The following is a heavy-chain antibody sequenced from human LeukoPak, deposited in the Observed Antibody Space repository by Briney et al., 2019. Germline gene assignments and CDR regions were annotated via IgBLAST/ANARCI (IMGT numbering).Heavy chain of an antibody. J-gene: IGHJ4*02. Sequence: GGSLRLSCAASGFTFSSYAMHWVRQAPGKGLEWVAAISYDGSNKYYADSVKGRFTISRDNSKNTLYLQMNSLRAEDTAVYYCARATITFGGVIVFDYWGQGTLVTVSS. CDR1: GFTFSSYA. V-gene: IGHV3-30-3*01. CDR3: ARATITFGGVIVFDY. D-gene: IGHD3-16*02. CDR2: ISYDGSNK.